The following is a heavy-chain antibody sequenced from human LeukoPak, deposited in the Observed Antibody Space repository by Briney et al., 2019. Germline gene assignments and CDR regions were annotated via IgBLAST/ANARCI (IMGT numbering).Heavy chain of an antibody. CDR2: IYSGGST. D-gene: IGHD1-1*01. J-gene: IGHJ3*02. CDR1: GFTVSSNY. CDR3: ARDRYAWSYAFDI. V-gene: IGHV3-53*01. Sequence: GGSLRLSCAASGFTVSSNYMSWVRQAPGKGLEWVSVIYSGGSTYYADSVKGRFTISRDNPKNTLYLQMNSLRAEDTAVYYCARDRYAWSYAFDIWGQGTMVTVSS.